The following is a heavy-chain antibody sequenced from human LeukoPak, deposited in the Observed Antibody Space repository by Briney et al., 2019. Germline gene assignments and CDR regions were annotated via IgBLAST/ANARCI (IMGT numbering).Heavy chain of an antibody. D-gene: IGHD6-19*01. J-gene: IGHJ4*02. CDR2: IDPSDSYT. Sequence: GESLKISCKGSGYSFTSYWISWVRQMPGKGLEWMGRIDPSDSYTVYSPSFQGNVTISADKSISTAYLQWSSLKASDTAMYYCARHGSIAVAGTGFDYWGQGTLVTVSS. V-gene: IGHV5-10-1*01. CDR1: GYSFTSYW. CDR3: ARHGSIAVAGTGFDY.